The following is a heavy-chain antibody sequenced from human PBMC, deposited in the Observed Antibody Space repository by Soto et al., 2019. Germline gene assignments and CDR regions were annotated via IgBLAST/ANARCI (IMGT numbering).Heavy chain of an antibody. CDR1: GYSFTEDG. Sequence: ASVTVSCKPSGYSFTEDGLHWGRQSPGQRLEWMGWINPCNGDTKYSQKFQGRVTITRDTSATTAYMELSSLRSEDSAVFYCSRTDCSSTSCYNYYYYGMDVSGQGTTVTVSS. CDR3: SRTDCSSTSCYNYYYYGMDV. V-gene: IGHV1-3*01. D-gene: IGHD2-2*01. J-gene: IGHJ6*02. CDR2: INPCNGDT.